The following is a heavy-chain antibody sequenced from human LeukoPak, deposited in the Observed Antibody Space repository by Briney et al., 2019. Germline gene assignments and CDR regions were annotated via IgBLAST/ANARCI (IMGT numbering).Heavy chain of an antibody. V-gene: IGHV3-21*01. J-gene: IGHJ4*02. CDR3: ARGMITFGGLIGSNFDY. CDR2: ISSSSSYI. CDR1: GFTFSSYS. D-gene: IGHD3-16*02. Sequence: GGSLRLSCAASGFTFSSYSMNWVRQAPGKGLEWVSSISSSSSYIYCADSVKGRFAISRDNTKNSLYLQMNSLRAEDTAVYYCARGMITFGGLIGSNFDYWGQGTLVTVSS.